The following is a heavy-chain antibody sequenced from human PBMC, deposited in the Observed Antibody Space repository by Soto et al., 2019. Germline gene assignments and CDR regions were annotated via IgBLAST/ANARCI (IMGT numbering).Heavy chain of an antibody. CDR2: IYPGDSDT. V-gene: IGHV5-51*01. CDR1: GYSFINYW. D-gene: IGHD6-13*01. Sequence: GESLKISCKGSGYSFINYWIGWVRQMPGKGLEWMGIIYPGDSDTRYSPSFQGQVTISADKSISTAYPQWSSLKASDTAMYYCARTSAAGKYYYGMDVWGQGTTVTVSS. J-gene: IGHJ6*02. CDR3: ARTSAAGKYYYGMDV.